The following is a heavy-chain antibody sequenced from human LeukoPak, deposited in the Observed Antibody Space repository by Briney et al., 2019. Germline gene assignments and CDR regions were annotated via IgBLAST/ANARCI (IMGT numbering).Heavy chain of an antibody. CDR3: ARSAIDAFDI. Sequence: SETLSLTCTVSGGSISIYYWSWIRQPPGKGLEWIGYINYSGSTNYNPSLKSRVTISVDTSENQFSLRLTSVTAADTAVYYCARSAIDAFDIWGQGTMVTVSS. J-gene: IGHJ3*02. CDR1: GGSISIYY. V-gene: IGHV4-59*01. CDR2: INYSGST. D-gene: IGHD6-25*01.